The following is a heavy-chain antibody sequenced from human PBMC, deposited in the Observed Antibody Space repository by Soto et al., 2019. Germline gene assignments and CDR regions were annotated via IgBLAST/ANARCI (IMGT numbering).Heavy chain of an antibody. D-gene: IGHD1-1*01. Sequence: SETLSLTCSVSGFAISRGYYWSCVRQPPGKGLEWIGSIYPSVSSYHNPSLATRLRLSIDTSKNQFTLNLTSVTAADTALYFCAREKVGTTFFDNWGQGIQVTVSS. CDR3: AREKVGTTFFDN. CDR1: GFAISRGYY. CDR2: IYPSVSS. V-gene: IGHV4-38-2*02. J-gene: IGHJ4*02.